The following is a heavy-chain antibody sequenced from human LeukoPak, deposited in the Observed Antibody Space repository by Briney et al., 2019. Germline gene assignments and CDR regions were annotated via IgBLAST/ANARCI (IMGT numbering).Heavy chain of an antibody. V-gene: IGHV2-5*01. J-gene: IGHJ4*02. CDR2: NYWNDDK. CDR1: GFSLSTTGVG. CDR3: AHKGRGSGSYNM. Sequence: SGPTLVKPTQTLTLTCTFSGFSLSTTGVGVAWIRQSPGKALEWLAVNYWNDDKSYSPSLRSRLTITKDTSKNQVVLIMINMDPVDTGTYYCAHKGRGSGSYNMWGQGTLVTVSS. D-gene: IGHD3-10*01.